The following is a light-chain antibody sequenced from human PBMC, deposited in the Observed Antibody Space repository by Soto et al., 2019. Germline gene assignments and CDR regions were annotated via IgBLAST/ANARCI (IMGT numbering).Light chain of an antibody. Sequence: ESVLTQSPATLSLSHGERATLSCRASQSVSIYLAWYQQKPGQAPRLLIYDGSKRATGIPARFSGSGSETDFTLTISSLQPEDFATYSCQQSYNTTWTFGQGTKVDIK. V-gene: IGKV3-11*01. CDR2: DGS. J-gene: IGKJ1*01. CDR3: QQSYNTTWT. CDR1: QSVSIY.